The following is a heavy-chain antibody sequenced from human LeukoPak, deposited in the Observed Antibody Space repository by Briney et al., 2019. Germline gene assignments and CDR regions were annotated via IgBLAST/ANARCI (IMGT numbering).Heavy chain of an antibody. Sequence: GGSLRLSCAASGFTFSSYSMDWVRQAPGKGLEWVSSISSSSSYIYYADSVKGRFTISRDNAKNSLYLQMNSLRAEDTAVYYCARQGSSGYYGDYWGQGTLVTVSS. CDR1: GFTFSSYS. V-gene: IGHV3-21*01. CDR2: ISSSSSYI. J-gene: IGHJ4*02. CDR3: ARQGSSGYYGDY. D-gene: IGHD3-22*01.